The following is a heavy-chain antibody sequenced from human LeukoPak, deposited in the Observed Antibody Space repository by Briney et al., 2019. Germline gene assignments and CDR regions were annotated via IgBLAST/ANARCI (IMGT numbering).Heavy chain of an antibody. CDR3: AKRPAAVRGVIPYVDY. V-gene: IGHV3-23*01. J-gene: IGHJ4*02. CDR2: IGASADNI. CDR1: GFMFRSSS. Sequence: PGGSLRLSCAASGFMFRSSSMSWVRQVPGKGLEWVSTIGASADNIYYADSVKGRFTISRDNSKNTLFLQMNSLRAEDTAIYYCAKRPAAVRGVIPYVDYWGQGTLVIVSS. D-gene: IGHD3-10*02.